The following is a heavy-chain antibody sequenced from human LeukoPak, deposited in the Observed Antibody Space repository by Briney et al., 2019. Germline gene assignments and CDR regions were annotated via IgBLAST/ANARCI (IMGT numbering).Heavy chain of an antibody. D-gene: IGHD3-9*01. J-gene: IGHJ6*02. CDR3: ARDGYDILTGAVSYGMDV. Sequence: GGSLRLSCAASGFTFSSYSMNWVRQAPGKGLEWVSSISSNSSYIYYADSVKGRFTISRDNAKNSLYLQMNSLRAEDTAVYYCARDGYDILTGAVSYGMDVWGQGTTVTVSS. CDR1: GFTFSSYS. CDR2: ISSNSSYI. V-gene: IGHV3-21*01.